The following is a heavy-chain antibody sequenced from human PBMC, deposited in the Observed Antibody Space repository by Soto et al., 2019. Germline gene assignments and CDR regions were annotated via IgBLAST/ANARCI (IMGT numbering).Heavy chain of an antibody. CDR2: ISTDGSTT. CDR1: GFTFSRYW. V-gene: IGHV3-74*03. D-gene: IGHD5-18*01. J-gene: IGHJ4*02. Sequence: GGSLRLSCAASGFTFSRYWMHWVRQAPGEGLVWVSDISTDGSTTKYVDSVKGRFTISRDNAKNSLYLQMNSLRAEDTAVYYCASHVDTAMVTDYRGQGTLVTVSS. CDR3: ASHVDTAMVTDY.